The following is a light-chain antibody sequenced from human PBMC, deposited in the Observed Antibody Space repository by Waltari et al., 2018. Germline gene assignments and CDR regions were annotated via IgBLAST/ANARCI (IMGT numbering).Light chain of an antibody. Sequence: DIQMTQSPSTVSASLGDRVTLTCRASQTTNRWLAWYQQKPGKAPKLLIYRSSIFESGVPSRFSGSGSGTEFTLTISSLQPDDFATYYCQQYISYSLTFGQGTKVEIK. CDR3: QQYISYSLT. CDR2: RSS. CDR1: QTTNRW. V-gene: IGKV1-5*03. J-gene: IGKJ1*01.